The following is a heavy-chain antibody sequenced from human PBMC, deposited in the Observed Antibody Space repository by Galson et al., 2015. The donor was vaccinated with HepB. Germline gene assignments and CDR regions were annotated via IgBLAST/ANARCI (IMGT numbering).Heavy chain of an antibody. D-gene: IGHD2-2*01. V-gene: IGHV3-74*01. Sequence: SLRLSCAASGFTFSSYWMHWVRQAPGKGLVWVSRINSDGSSTSYADSVKGRFTISRDNAKNTLYLQMNSLRAEDTAVYYCARDPVVPAVLDYWGQGTLVTVSS. CDR1: GFTFSSYW. J-gene: IGHJ4*02. CDR3: ARDPVVPAVLDY. CDR2: INSDGSST.